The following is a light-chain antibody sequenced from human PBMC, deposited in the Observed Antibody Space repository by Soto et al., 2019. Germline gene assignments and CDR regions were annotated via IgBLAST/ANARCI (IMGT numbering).Light chain of an antibody. J-gene: IGKJ2*01. V-gene: IGKV1-33*01. CDR1: QDIKY. CDR2: DVS. Sequence: DIQMTQSPSPLSASVGDRVTITCQSSQDIKYLNWYQQKSGKAPELLIYDVSNLETGVPSRFSGSGSGTDFTLTISSLEPEDFATYYCQQYDHLSSFGQGTKVDIK. CDR3: QQYDHLSS.